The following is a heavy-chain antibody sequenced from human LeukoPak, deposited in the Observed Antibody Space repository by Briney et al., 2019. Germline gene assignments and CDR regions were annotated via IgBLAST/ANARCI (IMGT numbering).Heavy chain of an antibody. J-gene: IGHJ4*02. CDR1: EFTFSSYA. V-gene: IGHV3-30-3*01. CDR3: ARDRDVVAVAGPGFFDY. CDR2: ISYDGSNK. Sequence: GGSLRLSCAASEFTFSSYAMHWVRQAPGKGLEWVAVISYDGSNKYYADSVKGRFTISRDNAKNSLYLQMNSLRAEDTAVYYCARDRDVVAVAGPGFFDYWGQGTLVTVSS. D-gene: IGHD6-19*01.